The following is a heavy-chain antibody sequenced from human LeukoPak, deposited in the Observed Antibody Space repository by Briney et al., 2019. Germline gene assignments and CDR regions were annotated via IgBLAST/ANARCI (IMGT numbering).Heavy chain of an antibody. J-gene: IGHJ4*02. Sequence: PSETLSLTCTVSGGSISSYYWSWIRQPPGKGLEWIGEINHSGSTNYNPSLKSRVTISVDTSKNQFSLKLSSVTAADTAVYYCARVAATWEFDYWGQGTLVTVSS. CDR3: ARVAATWEFDY. CDR2: INHSGST. CDR1: GGSISSYY. V-gene: IGHV4-34*01. D-gene: IGHD1-26*01.